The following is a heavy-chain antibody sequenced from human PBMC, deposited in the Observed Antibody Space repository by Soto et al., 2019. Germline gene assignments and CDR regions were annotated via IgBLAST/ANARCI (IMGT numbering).Heavy chain of an antibody. Sequence: EVQLVESGGGLVQPGGSLKLSCAASGFTVSGSAVHWVRQASGKGLEWVGRIRSKTNSYATAYAASVKGRFTISRDDSKNTSFLKMNSLKTEDTAVYYGTSNLGDLPFPGAFNTWGHGKMGAVSS. CDR3: TSNLGDLPFPGAFNT. V-gene: IGHV3-73*01. D-gene: IGHD3-16*02. CDR1: GFTVSGSA. J-gene: IGHJ3*02. CDR2: IRSKTNSYAT.